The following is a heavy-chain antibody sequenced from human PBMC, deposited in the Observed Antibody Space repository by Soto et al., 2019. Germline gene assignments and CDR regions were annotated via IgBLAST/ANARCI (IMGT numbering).Heavy chain of an antibody. J-gene: IGHJ5*02. D-gene: IGHD2-15*01. CDR2: INPNSGGT. CDR3: GRDRTDCSGGSCPNWFDP. Sequence: ASVKVSCKASGYTFTSYGISWVRQAPGQGLEWMGWINPNSGGTNYAQKFQGWVTMTRDTSISTAYMELSRLRSDDTAVYYCGRDRTDCSGGSCPNWFDPWGQGTLVTVSS. V-gene: IGHV1-2*04. CDR1: GYTFTSYG.